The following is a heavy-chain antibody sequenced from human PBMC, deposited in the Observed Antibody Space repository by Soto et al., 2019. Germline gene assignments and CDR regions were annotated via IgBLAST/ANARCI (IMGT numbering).Heavy chain of an antibody. D-gene: IGHD3-10*01. CDR3: AREKGSGTRFGFDY. V-gene: IGHV4-39*07. CDR1: GGSISSSSYY. J-gene: IGHJ4*02. Sequence: SATLSSTCTVPGGSISSSSYYSCWIRQPPGKGLEWIGSIYYSGSTNYNPSLKSRVTISVDTSKNQFSLKLSSVTAADTALYFCAREKGSGTRFGFDYWGQGTQVTVPS. CDR2: IYYSGST.